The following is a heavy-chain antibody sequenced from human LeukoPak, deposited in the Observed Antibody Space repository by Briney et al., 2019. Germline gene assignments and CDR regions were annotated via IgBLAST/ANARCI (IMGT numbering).Heavy chain of an antibody. CDR1: GFTFSTYG. Sequence: PGGTLRLSCAASGFTFSTYGMSWVRQAPGKGLEWVSAISGSGGRTYYADSVKGRFTISRDNSKNTLYLQVNSLKIEDTAIYYCTAIYDNYDTWGQGTLVTVSS. V-gene: IGHV3-23*01. D-gene: IGHD1-1*01. J-gene: IGHJ5*02. CDR2: ISGSGGRT. CDR3: TAIYDNYDT.